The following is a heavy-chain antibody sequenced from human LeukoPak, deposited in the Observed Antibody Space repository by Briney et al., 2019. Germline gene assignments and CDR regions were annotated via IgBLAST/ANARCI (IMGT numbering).Heavy chain of an antibody. CDR2: MNPNSGNT. CDR3: ARDQTVYYDSTYGMDV. J-gene: IGHJ6*02. CDR1: GYTFTSYG. Sequence: ASVKVSCKASGYTFTSYGINWVRQATGQGLEWMGWMNPNSGNTGYAQKFQGRVTMTRNTSISTAYMELSSLRSEDTAVYYCARDQTVYYDSTYGMDVWGQGTTVTVSS. V-gene: IGHV1-8*02. D-gene: IGHD3-22*01.